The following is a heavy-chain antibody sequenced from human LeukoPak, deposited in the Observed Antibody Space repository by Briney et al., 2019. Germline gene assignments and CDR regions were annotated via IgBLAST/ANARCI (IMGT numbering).Heavy chain of an antibody. J-gene: IGHJ4*02. V-gene: IGHV3-23*01. CDR3: AKVLTYSSGWYGSDY. D-gene: IGHD6-19*01. CDR1: GFTFSSYA. CDR2: ISGSGGST. Sequence: GGSLRLSCAASGFTFSSYAMSWVRQAPGKGLEWVSAISGSGGSTYYADSVKGRFTISRDNSRNTLYLQMNSLRAEDTAVYYCAKVLTYSSGWYGSDYWGQGTLVTVSS.